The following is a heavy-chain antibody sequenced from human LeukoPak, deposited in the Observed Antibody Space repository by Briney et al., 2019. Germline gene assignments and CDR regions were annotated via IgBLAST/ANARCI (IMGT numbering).Heavy chain of an antibody. CDR3: AKDVSSGYYPYYFDY. D-gene: IGHD3-22*01. CDR2: ISGSGGST. J-gene: IGHJ4*02. V-gene: IGHV3-23*01. CDR1: GFTFSSYA. Sequence: GGSLRLSCAASGFTFSSYAMSWVRQAPGKGLEWVSAISGSGGSTYYADSVKGRFTISRDNSKNTLYLQMNSLRVEDTAVCYCAKDVSSGYYPYYFDYWGQGTLVTVPS.